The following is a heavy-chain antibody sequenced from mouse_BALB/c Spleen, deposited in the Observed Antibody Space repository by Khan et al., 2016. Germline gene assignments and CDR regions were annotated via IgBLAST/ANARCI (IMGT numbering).Heavy chain of an antibody. CDR2: ISYSGRT. Sequence: EVQLQESGPSLVKPSQTLSLTCSVTGDSFTSGYWSWIRKFPGIKLDYMGYISYSGRTYYNPSLKSRISITRDTSKNQYYLQLNSVTTEDTATYCCPRQRYGACASGYDNEWGKGTTLTVSS. CDR3: PRQRYGACASGYDNE. J-gene: IGHJ2*01. CDR1: GDSFTSGY. V-gene: IGHV3-8*02. D-gene: IGHD1-1*02.